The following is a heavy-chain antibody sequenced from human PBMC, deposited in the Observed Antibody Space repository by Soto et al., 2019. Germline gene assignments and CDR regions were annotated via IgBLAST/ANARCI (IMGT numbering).Heavy chain of an antibody. Sequence: SETLSLTCAVYGGSFSGYYWSWIRQPPGKGLEWIGEINHSGSTNYNPSLKSRVTISVDTSKNQFSLKLSSVTAADTAVYYCARLLVTAPIDYWGQGTPVTVSS. CDR2: INHSGST. D-gene: IGHD2-21*02. CDR3: ARLLVTAPIDY. CDR1: GGSFSGYY. V-gene: IGHV4-34*01. J-gene: IGHJ4*02.